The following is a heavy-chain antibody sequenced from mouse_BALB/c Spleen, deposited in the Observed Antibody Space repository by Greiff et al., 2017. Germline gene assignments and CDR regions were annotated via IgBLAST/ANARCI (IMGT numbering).Heavy chain of an antibody. CDR1: GYTFTSYY. Sequence: VQLQQSGAELVKPGASVKLSCKASGYTFTSYYMYWVKQRPGQGLEWIGGINPSNGGTNFNEKFKSKATLTVDKSSSTAYMQLSSLTSEDSAVYYCTRRIITTVVFDYWGQGTTLTVSS. V-gene: IGHV1S81*02. D-gene: IGHD1-1*01. J-gene: IGHJ2*01. CDR2: INPSNGGT. CDR3: TRRIITTVVFDY.